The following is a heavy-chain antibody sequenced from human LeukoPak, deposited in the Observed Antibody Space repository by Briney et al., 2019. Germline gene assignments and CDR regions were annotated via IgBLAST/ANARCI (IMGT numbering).Heavy chain of an antibody. D-gene: IGHD4-17*01. J-gene: IGHJ6*03. CDR1: GDSVSSNSAA. CDR3: ARDRPTDGEETNYYYYYMDV. V-gene: IGHV6-1*01. CDR2: SYYRSKWYN. Sequence: PSQTLSLTCAISGDSVSSNSAAWNWIRQSPSRGLEWLGRSYYRSKWYNDYAVSVKSRITINPGTSKNQFSLQLNSVTPEDTAVYYCARDRPTDGEETNYYYYYMDVWGKGTTVTVSS.